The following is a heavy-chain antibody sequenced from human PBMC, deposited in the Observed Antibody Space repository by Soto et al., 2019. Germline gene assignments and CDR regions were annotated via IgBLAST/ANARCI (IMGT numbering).Heavy chain of an antibody. CDR1: GDTFSFYT. D-gene: IGHD3-10*01. Sequence: QVQLVQSGAEVKKPGSSVKVSCKASGDTFSFYTINWVRQAPGLGLEWMGRVNPILSMSNYAQKFQGRVTITADKSTSTAFMKLRSLRTEDTAFYYCATSYGSGYRAFDYWGQGALVTVPS. CDR2: VNPILSMS. V-gene: IGHV1-69*02. J-gene: IGHJ4*02. CDR3: ATSYGSGYRAFDY.